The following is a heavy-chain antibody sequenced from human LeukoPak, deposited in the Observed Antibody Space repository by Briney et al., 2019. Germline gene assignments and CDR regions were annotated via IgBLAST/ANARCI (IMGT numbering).Heavy chain of an antibody. CDR1: GFTFSNYA. D-gene: IGHD3-22*01. J-gene: IGHJ4*02. CDR2: IYGGGST. V-gene: IGHV3-23*03. Sequence: GGSLRLSCAASGFTFSNYAMSWVRQAPGKGLECVSVIYGGGSTFYADSVKGRFTVSRDNSKNTLYLQMNSLRAEDTAVYYCARDLYYDDSGYYYHDYWGQGILVTVSS. CDR3: ARDLYYDDSGYYYHDY.